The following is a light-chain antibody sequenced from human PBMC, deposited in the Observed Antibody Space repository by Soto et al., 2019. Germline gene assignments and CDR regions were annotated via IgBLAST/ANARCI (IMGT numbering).Light chain of an antibody. Sequence: IVVTQSPATLSVSPGERVTLSCRASQGVGSNLAWYQQRPGQAPRLLIYDASTRATGIPDRFSGSGSGTDFTLTISRLQSEDFAVYYCQQFNIWPHMLSFGGGTKLE. CDR2: DAS. CDR3: QQFNIWPHMLS. CDR1: QGVGSN. V-gene: IGKV3-15*01. J-gene: IGKJ4*01.